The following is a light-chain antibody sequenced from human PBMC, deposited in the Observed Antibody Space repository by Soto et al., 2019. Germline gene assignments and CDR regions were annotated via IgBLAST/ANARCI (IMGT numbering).Light chain of an antibody. CDR2: DTS. V-gene: IGKV3D-20*02. Sequence: VVTQSPDALSLNPGNRATLSCRASQSLTTSYIAWYQVKPGQAPRLLIYDTSSRATGIPDRFSSSGSGTDFTLTITRLEPEDFAVFYCQQRSNSIPFGQGTRLAI. CDR1: QSLTTSY. J-gene: IGKJ5*01. CDR3: QQRSNSIP.